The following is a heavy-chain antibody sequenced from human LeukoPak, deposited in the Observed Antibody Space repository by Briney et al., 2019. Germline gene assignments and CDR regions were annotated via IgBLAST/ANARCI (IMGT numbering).Heavy chain of an antibody. CDR2: ISSSSSYI. CDR1: GFTFSSYS. Sequence: AGGSPRLSCAASGFTFSSYSMNWARQAPGKGLEWVSSISSSSSYIYYADSVKGRFTISRDNAKNSLYLQMNSLRAEDTAVYYCARDPEPSSGWYSDYWGQGTLVTVSS. V-gene: IGHV3-21*01. D-gene: IGHD6-19*01. J-gene: IGHJ4*02. CDR3: ARDPEPSSGWYSDY.